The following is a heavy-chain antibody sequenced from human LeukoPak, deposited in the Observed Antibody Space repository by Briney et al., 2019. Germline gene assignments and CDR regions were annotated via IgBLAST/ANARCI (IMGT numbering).Heavy chain of an antibody. D-gene: IGHD2-21*01. CDR1: GFTFSSYW. CDR3: ARDLGGWSEFLFDY. CDR2: IKQDGSEK. Sequence: GGSLRLSCAASGFTFSSYWMSWVRQAPGKGLEWVANIKQDGSEKYYVDSVKGRFTISRDNAKNSLYLQMNSLRVEDTAVYYCARDLGGWSEFLFDYWGQGTLVTVSS. J-gene: IGHJ4*02. V-gene: IGHV3-7*03.